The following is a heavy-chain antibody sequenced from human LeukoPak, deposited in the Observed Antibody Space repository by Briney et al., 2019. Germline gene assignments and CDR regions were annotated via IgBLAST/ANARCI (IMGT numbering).Heavy chain of an antibody. CDR1: GFTFSSYG. Sequence: GGSLRLSCAASGFTFSSYGMHWVRQAPGKGLEWVAFIRYDGSNKYYADSVKGRFTISRDNSKSTLYLQMNSLRAEDTAVYYCAKGSKAVVFTRDHYMDVWGKGTTVTFSS. J-gene: IGHJ6*03. CDR3: AKGSKAVVFTRDHYMDV. D-gene: IGHD3-22*01. V-gene: IGHV3-30*02. CDR2: IRYDGSNK.